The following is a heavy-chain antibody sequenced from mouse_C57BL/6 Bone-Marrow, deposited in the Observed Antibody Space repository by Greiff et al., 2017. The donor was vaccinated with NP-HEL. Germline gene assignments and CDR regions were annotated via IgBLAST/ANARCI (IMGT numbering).Heavy chain of an antibody. V-gene: IGHV1-69*01. CDR2: IDPSDSYT. Sequence: QVQLKESGPELVKPGASVKISCKASGYTFTSYWMHWVKQRPGQGLEWIGEIDPSDSYTNYNQKFKGKSTLTVDKSSSTAYMQLSSLTSEDSAVYYCARSSYGNYPWFAYWGQGTLVTVSA. CDR1: GYTFTSYW. J-gene: IGHJ3*01. D-gene: IGHD2-1*01. CDR3: ARSSYGNYPWFAY.